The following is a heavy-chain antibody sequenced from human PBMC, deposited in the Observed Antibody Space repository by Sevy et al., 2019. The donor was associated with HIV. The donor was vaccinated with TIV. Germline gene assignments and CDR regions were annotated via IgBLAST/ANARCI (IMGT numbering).Heavy chain of an antibody. Sequence: GGSLRLSCAASGFTFNNYAMNWVRQAPGKGLEWVSAISGSGATTFYADSVKGRFTISRDNPKKTLYLQMNSLRPEDTAVYYCVRGGGNGWYYFDYWGQETLVTVSS. V-gene: IGHV3-23*01. D-gene: IGHD6-19*01. CDR2: ISGSGATT. CDR3: VRGGGNGWYYFDY. J-gene: IGHJ4*02. CDR1: GFTFNNYA.